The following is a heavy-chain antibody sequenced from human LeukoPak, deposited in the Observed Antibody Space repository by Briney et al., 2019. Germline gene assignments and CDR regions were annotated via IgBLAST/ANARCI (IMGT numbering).Heavy chain of an antibody. Sequence: SVKVSCKASGYTFTNYAINWVRQAPGQGLEWMGGIIPIFGTANYAQKFQGRVTITADESTSTAYMELRSLRSDDTAVYYCARDGTTELALYYFDYWGQGTLVTVSS. CDR1: GYTFTNYA. D-gene: IGHD4-17*01. J-gene: IGHJ4*02. CDR3: ARDGTTELALYYFDY. V-gene: IGHV1-69*13. CDR2: IIPIFGTA.